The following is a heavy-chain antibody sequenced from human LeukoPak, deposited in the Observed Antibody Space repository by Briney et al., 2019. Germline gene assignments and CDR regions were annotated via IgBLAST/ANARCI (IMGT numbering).Heavy chain of an antibody. CDR3: TTEGSSVTFDY. J-gene: IGHJ4*02. Sequence: GGSLRLSCAASGFTFSSYSMNWVRQAPGKGLEWVSSISSSSSYIYYADSVKGRFTISRDNAKNSLYLQMNSLKTEDTAVYYCTTEGSSVTFDYWGQGTLVTVSS. CDR1: GFTFSSYS. D-gene: IGHD6-13*01. V-gene: IGHV3-21*03. CDR2: ISSSSSYI.